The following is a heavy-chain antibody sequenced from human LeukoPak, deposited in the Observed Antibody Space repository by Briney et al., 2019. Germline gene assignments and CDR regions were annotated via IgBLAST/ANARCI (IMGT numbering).Heavy chain of an antibody. CDR3: ARDSEYYYYYMDV. CDR2: IYTSGST. CDR1: GVSISAYY. V-gene: IGHV4-4*07. Sequence: PSETLSLTCTVSGVSISAYYWTWIRQPAGKGLEWIGRIYTSGSTNYNPSLKSRVTMSVDTSKNQFSLKLSSVTAADTAVYYCARDSEYYYYYMDVWGKGTTVTVSS. J-gene: IGHJ6*03.